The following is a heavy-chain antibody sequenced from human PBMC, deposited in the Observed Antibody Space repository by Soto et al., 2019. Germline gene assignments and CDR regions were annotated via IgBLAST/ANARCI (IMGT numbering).Heavy chain of an antibody. D-gene: IGHD5-12*01. CDR1: GYSFTSYW. CDR3: ARMRSGYDYFPYYYYGMDV. Sequence: GESLKISCKGSGYSFTSYWIGWVRQMPGKGLEWMGIIYPGDSDTRYSPSFQGQVTISADKSISTAYLQWSSLKASDTAMYYCARMRSGYDYFPYYYYGMDVWGQGTTVTVSS. J-gene: IGHJ6*02. CDR2: IYPGDSDT. V-gene: IGHV5-51*01.